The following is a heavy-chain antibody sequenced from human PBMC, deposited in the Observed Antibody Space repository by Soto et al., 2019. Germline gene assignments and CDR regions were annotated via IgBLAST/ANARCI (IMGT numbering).Heavy chain of an antibody. CDR3: ARDRLITGISPYSSYGMDV. J-gene: IGHJ6*02. D-gene: IGHD1-20*01. CDR2: IYSGGST. Sequence: PGGYLRLACAASGFTVSSNYMSWVRQAPGKGLEWVSVIYSGGSTYYADSVKGRFTISRDNSKNTLYLQMNSLRAEDTAVYYCARDRLITGISPYSSYGMDVSGQGLTLSVS. CDR1: GFTVSSNY. V-gene: IGHV3-53*01.